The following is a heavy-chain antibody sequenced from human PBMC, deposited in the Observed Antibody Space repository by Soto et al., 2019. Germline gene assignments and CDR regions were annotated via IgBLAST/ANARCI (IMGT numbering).Heavy chain of an antibody. J-gene: IGHJ4*02. CDR2: ITSDGSDT. Sequence: EVQLVESGAGLVQPGGSLRLSCAASGFTFSSYWMHWVRQAPGKGLVWVSRITSDGSDTTYADSVKGRFTISRDNAKNTLLLQLNSLRAEDTAVYYCARDKVPFYGPGSFAYWGQGTLVTVSS. V-gene: IGHV3-74*01. CDR3: ARDKVPFYGPGSFAY. CDR1: GFTFSSYW. D-gene: IGHD3-10*01.